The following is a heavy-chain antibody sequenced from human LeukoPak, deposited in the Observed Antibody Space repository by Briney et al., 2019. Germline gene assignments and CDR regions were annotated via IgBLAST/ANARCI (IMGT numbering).Heavy chain of an antibody. D-gene: IGHD1-26*01. Sequence: ASVTVSCKASGYTFTSYDINWVRQATGQGLEWMGWMNPNSGNTGYAQKFQGRVTMTRNTSISTAYMELGSLRSEDTAVYYCARGTIVGATTFHYYYGMDVWGQGTTVTVSS. V-gene: IGHV1-8*01. CDR1: GYTFTSYD. CDR2: MNPNSGNT. CDR3: ARGTIVGATTFHYYYGMDV. J-gene: IGHJ6*02.